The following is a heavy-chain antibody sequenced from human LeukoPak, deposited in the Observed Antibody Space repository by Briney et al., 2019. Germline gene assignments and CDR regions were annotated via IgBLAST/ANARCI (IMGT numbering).Heavy chain of an antibody. CDR1: GFTFKIYG. CDR3: ARVPSQYYYGMDV. CDR2: IYSGGST. Sequence: GGSLRLSCTASGFTFKIYGMSWVRQAPGKGLEWVSVIYSGGSTYYADSVKGRFTISRDNSKNTLYLQMNSLRAEDTAVYYCARVPSQYYYGMDVWGQGTTVTVSS. J-gene: IGHJ6*02. V-gene: IGHV3-53*01. D-gene: IGHD6-6*01.